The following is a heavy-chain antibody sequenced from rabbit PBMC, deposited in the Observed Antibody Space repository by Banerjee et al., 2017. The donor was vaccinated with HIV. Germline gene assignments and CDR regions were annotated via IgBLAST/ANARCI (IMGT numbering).Heavy chain of an antibody. V-gene: IGHV1S47*01. Sequence: QEQLEESGGDLVKPEGSLTLTCTASGFDFSSSYWICWVRQAPGKGPEWIACIYNGDGSTDYASWVNGRFTISRSTSLNTVTLQMTSLTATDTATYFCARAFGSGWGSMDLWGQGTLVTVS. D-gene: IGHD4-1*01. CDR2: IYNGDGST. CDR1: GFDFSSSYW. J-gene: IGHJ3*01. CDR3: ARAFGSGWGSMDL.